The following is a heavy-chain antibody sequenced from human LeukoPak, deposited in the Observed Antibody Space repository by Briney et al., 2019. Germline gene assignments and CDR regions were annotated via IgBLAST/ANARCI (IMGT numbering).Heavy chain of an antibody. V-gene: IGHV1-18*01. CDR3: ARDFYLYTGYGRSFDY. Sequence: RASVKVSCKASGYTFTDYGISWVRQAPEQGLEWMGWISAYNGDTYYTQKLQGRVTMTTDTSTSTAYMELRSLRSDDTALYYCARDFYLYTGYGRSFDYWGQGTLVTVSS. CDR1: GYTFTDYG. CDR2: ISAYNGDT. J-gene: IGHJ4*02. D-gene: IGHD5-12*01.